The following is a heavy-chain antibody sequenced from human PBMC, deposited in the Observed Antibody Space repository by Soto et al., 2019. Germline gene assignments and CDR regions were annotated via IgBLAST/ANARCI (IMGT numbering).Heavy chain of an antibody. Sequence: QVQLRESGPGLVKPSGTLSLTCAVSGDSISSSNWWSWVRQPPGKGLEWIGEIYHSGSTNYNPSLKSRVTISVGKSKNQFSLTLNSVTAADTAVYYCARHSGSYFRDYWGQGTLVTVSS. CDR2: IYHSGST. CDR3: ARHSGSYFRDY. CDR1: GDSISSSNW. V-gene: IGHV4-4*02. D-gene: IGHD1-26*01. J-gene: IGHJ4*02.